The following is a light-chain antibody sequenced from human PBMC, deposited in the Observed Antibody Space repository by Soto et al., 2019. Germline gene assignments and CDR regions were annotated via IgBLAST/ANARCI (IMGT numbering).Light chain of an antibody. V-gene: IGKV1-5*01. J-gene: IGKJ1*01. CDR1: QSIGSW. CDR2: DAS. Sequence: DIQMTQSPSTLSASVGDRVTITFRASQSIGSWLAWYQQKPGKAPKFLIYDASSLESGVPSRFSGSGSGTEFTLTISSLQPDDFATYYCQQYNTYSWTFGQGTKVDIK. CDR3: QQYNTYSWT.